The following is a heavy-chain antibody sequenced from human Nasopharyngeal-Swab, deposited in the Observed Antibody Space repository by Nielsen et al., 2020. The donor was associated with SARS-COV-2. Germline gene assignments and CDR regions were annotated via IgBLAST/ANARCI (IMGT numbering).Heavy chain of an antibody. CDR1: GGTFSSYD. CDR3: AYIAAAGRDDY. CDR2: IIPIFGTA. J-gene: IGHJ4*02. V-gene: IGHV1-69*13. D-gene: IGHD6-13*01. Sequence: SVKVSCKASGGTFSSYDISLVRQAPGQGLEWMGGIIPIFGTANYAQKFQGRVTITADESTSTVYMELSILRSEDTAVYYCAYIAAAGRDDYWGQGTLVTVSS.